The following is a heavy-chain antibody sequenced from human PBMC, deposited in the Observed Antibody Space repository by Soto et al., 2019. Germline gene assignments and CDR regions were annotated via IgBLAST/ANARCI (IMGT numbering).Heavy chain of an antibody. V-gene: IGHV3-48*02. J-gene: IGHJ6*02. CDR3: ARDEYYDFWSGYYRSRGYYYYGMDV. CDR2: ISSSSTI. CDR1: GFTFSSYS. Sequence: GGSLRLSCAASGFTFSSYSMNWVRQAPGKGLEWVSYISSSSTIYYADSVKGRFTISRDNAKNSLYLQMNSLRDEDTAVYYCARDEYYDFWSGYYRSRGYYYYGMDVWGQGTTVTVSS. D-gene: IGHD3-3*01.